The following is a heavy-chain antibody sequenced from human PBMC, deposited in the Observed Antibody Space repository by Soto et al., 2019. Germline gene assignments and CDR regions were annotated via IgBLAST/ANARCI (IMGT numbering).Heavy chain of an antibody. Sequence: PGRPLRLSCAASGFTFSSYEMNWVRQVPGKGLEWVSYISSSGSTIYYADSVKGRFTISRENAKNSLYLQMNSLRAEDTAVYYCASFEDITSFDYWGQGTLVTVSS. CDR2: ISSSGSTI. V-gene: IGHV3-48*03. CDR1: GFTFSSYE. J-gene: IGHJ4*02. CDR3: ASFEDITSFDY. D-gene: IGHD2-15*01.